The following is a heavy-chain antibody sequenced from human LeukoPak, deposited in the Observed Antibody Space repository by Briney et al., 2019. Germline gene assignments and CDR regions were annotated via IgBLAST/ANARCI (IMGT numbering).Heavy chain of an antibody. CDR1: GFTFSSYW. V-gene: IGHV3-7*03. CDR2: IKPDGSEK. J-gene: IGHJ4*02. D-gene: IGHD6-13*01. CDR3: AKDTRDISSSSWTG. Sequence: PGGSLRLSCAASGFTFSSYWMSWVRQAPGKGLEWVANIKPDGSEKYYVDSVKGRFTISRDNARNSLYLQMNSLRAEDTALYYCAKDTRDISSSSWTGWVQGTLVTVSS.